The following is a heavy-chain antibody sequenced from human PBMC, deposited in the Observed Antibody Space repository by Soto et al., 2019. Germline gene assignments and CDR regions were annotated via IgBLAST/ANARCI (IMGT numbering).Heavy chain of an antibody. CDR3: ARERGDYVWGSHRIWDY. V-gene: IGHV3-30-3*01. CDR2: ISYDGSNK. J-gene: IGHJ4*02. CDR1: GFTFSSYA. D-gene: IGHD3-16*02. Sequence: QVQLVESGGGVVQPGRSLRLSCAASGFTFSSYAMHWVRQAPGKGLEWVAVISYDGSNKYYADSVKGRFTISRDNSKNXXYRQIDSLRGEETAVYYCARERGDYVWGSHRIWDYWGQGTLVTVSS.